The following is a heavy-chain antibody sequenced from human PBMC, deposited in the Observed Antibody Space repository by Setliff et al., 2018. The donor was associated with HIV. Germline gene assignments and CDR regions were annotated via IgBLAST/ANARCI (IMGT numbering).Heavy chain of an antibody. J-gene: IGHJ6*02. D-gene: IGHD6-13*01. V-gene: IGHV4-34*01. CDR2: INHSVST. CDR1: GGSLSGYH. Sequence: PSQTLSLTCAVYGGSLSGYHWSWIRQSPGKGLEWIGEINHSVSTNYNPSLKSRFIISIDTSKKQFSLKLTSVTAADTAVYYCARAKLGWRPCSMDEWGQGTAVTFSS. CDR3: ARAKLGWRPCSMDE.